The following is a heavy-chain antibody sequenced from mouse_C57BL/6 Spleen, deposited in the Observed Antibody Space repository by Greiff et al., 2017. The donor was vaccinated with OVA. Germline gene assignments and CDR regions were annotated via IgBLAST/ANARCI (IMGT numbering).Heavy chain of an antibody. V-gene: IGHV5-9-1*02. D-gene: IGHD1-1*01. Sequence: EVHLVESGAGLVKPGGSLKLSCAASGFTFSSYAMPWVRQTPEKRLEWVAYISSGGDYIYYADTVKGRFTISRDNARNTLYLQMSSLKSEDTAMYYCTRDLGIYYYGSSFPGFAYWGQGTLVTVSA. CDR1: GFTFSSYA. CDR3: TRDLGIYYYGSSFPGFAY. J-gene: IGHJ3*01. CDR2: ISSGGDYI.